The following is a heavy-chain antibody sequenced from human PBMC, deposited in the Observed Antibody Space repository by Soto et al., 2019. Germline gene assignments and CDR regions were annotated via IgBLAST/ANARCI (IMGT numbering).Heavy chain of an antibody. Sequence: QLVQSGGEVKQPGASVKVSCKAPRDTFTSYYINWVRQAPGQGLEWMGVINPHGGSKAYAQKFKGRVTLTRDTSARTVYMEVSSLTSEDTAVYYCARSSGGNFGIIIEGTNWFAPWGQGTLVTVSS. D-gene: IGHD1-26*01. CDR1: RDTFTSYY. V-gene: IGHV1-46*01. J-gene: IGHJ5*02. CDR3: ARSSGGNFGIIIEGTNWFAP. CDR2: INPHGGSK.